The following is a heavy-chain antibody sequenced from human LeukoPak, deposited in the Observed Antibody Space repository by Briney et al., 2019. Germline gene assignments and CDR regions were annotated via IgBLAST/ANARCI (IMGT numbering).Heavy chain of an antibody. D-gene: IGHD6-19*01. CDR2: INPNSGGT. Sequence: GASVKVSCKASGYSFTDYYMHWVRQAPGQGLEWMGWINPNSGGTNYAQKFQGRVTMTRDTSISTAYMELSRLRSDDTAVYYCARDSEIVAGTFDYWGQGTLVTVSS. J-gene: IGHJ4*02. V-gene: IGHV1-2*02. CDR3: ARDSEIVAGTFDY. CDR1: GYSFTDYY.